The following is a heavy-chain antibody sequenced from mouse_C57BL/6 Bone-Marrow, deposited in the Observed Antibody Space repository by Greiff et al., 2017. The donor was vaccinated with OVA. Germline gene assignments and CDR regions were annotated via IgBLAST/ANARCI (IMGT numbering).Heavy chain of an antibody. CDR2: IDPEDGET. D-gene: IGHD2-12*01. CDR1: GFNITDYY. CDR3: ARLPRGY. J-gene: IGHJ2*01. Sequence: VQLQQSGAELVKPGASVKLSCTASGFNITDYYMHWVKQRTEQGLEWIGRIDPEDGETKYAPKFQGNATITADTSSNTAYLQLSSLTSEDTAVYYCARLPRGYWGQGTTLTVSS. V-gene: IGHV14-2*01.